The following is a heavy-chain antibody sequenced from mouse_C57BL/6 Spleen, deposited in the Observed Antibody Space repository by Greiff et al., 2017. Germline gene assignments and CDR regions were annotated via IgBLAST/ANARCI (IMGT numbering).Heavy chain of an antibody. CDR2: INPSSGYT. Sequence: VKLQESGAELARPGASVKMSCKASGYTFTSYTMHWVKQRPGKGLEWIGYINPSSGYTKYNQKFKDKATLTADKSSSTAYMQLSSLTSEDSAVYYCARDYGSSQLFDYWGQGTTLTVSS. V-gene: IGHV1-4*01. J-gene: IGHJ2*01. D-gene: IGHD1-1*01. CDR1: GYTFTSYT. CDR3: ARDYGSSQLFDY.